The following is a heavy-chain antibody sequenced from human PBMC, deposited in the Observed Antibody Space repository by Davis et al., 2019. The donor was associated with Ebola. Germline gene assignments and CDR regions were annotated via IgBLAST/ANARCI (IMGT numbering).Heavy chain of an antibody. CDR2: TYYTSKWFN. Sequence: HSQTLSLTCAISGDSVSSGITGWNWIRQSPSRGLEWLGRTYYTSKWFNDYAVTIKSRIIINADTSKNQLSLQLNSVTPEDTAIYYCARGWLRSKFDYWGPGTLVTVSS. D-gene: IGHD5-12*01. V-gene: IGHV6-1*01. J-gene: IGHJ4*02. CDR3: ARGWLRSKFDY. CDR1: GDSVSSGITG.